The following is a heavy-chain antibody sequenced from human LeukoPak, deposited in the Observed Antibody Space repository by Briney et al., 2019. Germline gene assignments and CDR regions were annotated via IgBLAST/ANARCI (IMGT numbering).Heavy chain of an antibody. CDR1: GFTFSSYE. Sequence: PGGSLRLSCAASGFTFSSYEMNWVRQAPGKGLEWVSGINWNGGSTGYADSVKGRFTISRDNAKNSLYLQMNSPRAEGTALYYCARDRGVDTAMVNWFDPWGQGTLVTVSS. CDR3: ARDRGVDTAMVNWFDP. J-gene: IGHJ5*02. D-gene: IGHD5-18*01. CDR2: INWNGGST. V-gene: IGHV3-20*04.